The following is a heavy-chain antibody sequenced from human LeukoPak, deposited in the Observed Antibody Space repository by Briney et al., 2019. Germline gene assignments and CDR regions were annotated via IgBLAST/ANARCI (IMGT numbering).Heavy chain of an antibody. CDR3: ARVGYCSSSSCYDPYYFDY. CDR1: GFTFSSYA. J-gene: IGHJ4*02. CDR2: ISTSSSYI. D-gene: IGHD2-2*01. Sequence: GGSLRLSCAASGFTFSSYAMSWVRQAPGKGLEWVSSISTSSSYIFYADSVKGRFTVSRDNAKNSLYLQMNSLRAEDTAVYYCARVGYCSSSSCYDPYYFDYWGQGTLVTVSS. V-gene: IGHV3-21*01.